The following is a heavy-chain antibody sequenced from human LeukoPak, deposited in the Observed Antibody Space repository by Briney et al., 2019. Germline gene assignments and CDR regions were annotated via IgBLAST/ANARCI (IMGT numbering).Heavy chain of an antibody. D-gene: IGHD4/OR15-4a*01. Sequence: SETLSLTCTVSGGSIGEYYRNWIRQPPGKTLEWIGYIYYTGSTNYKPSLNSRVTISLDTAKNQFSLSLTSATAADSAIYYCARADYGSPFDSWGPGTLVTVSS. V-gene: IGHV4-59*01. CDR2: IYYTGST. CDR1: GGSIGEYY. CDR3: ARADYGSPFDS. J-gene: IGHJ4*02.